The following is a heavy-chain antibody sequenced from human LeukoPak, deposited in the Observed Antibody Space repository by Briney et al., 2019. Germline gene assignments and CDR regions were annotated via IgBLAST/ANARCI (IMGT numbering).Heavy chain of an antibody. J-gene: IGHJ5*02. CDR2: IYYSGST. D-gene: IGHD6-13*01. CDR3: ARRYSSSWYVGFFDP. V-gene: IGHV4-59*08. CDR1: DASIRNYY. Sequence: SETLSLTCTVSDASIRNYYWSWIRQSPEKGLEWIGYIYYSGSTNYNPSLESRVAMSVDTSKNQFSLRLSSVTAADTAIYYCARRYSSSWYVGFFDPWGQGTLVTVSS.